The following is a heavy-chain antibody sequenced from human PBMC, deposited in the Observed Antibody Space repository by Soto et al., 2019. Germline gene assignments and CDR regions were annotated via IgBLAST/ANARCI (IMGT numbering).Heavy chain of an antibody. J-gene: IGHJ4*02. D-gene: IGHD6-19*01. Sequence: EVQLLESGGGLVQPGGSLRLSCAASGFTFSSYAMSWVRQAPGKGLEWVSAISGSGSSTYYADSVRGRFTISRDNSKNTLDLQMNNLGAEDTAVFYCAKGPPVAGTAHFDYWGQGTLVTVSA. V-gene: IGHV3-23*01. CDR3: AKGPPVAGTAHFDY. CDR1: GFTFSSYA. CDR2: ISGSGSST.